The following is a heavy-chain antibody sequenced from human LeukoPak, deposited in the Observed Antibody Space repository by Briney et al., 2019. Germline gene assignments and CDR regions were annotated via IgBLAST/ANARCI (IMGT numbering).Heavy chain of an antibody. D-gene: IGHD2-21*02. CDR1: GFTFSDYY. CDR3: ARELAVVAVTATTDY. CDR2: ISDSGSTK. V-gene: IGHV3-11*01. J-gene: IGHJ4*02. Sequence: GGSLRLSCAASGFTFSDYYMNWIRQAPGKGLEWVSYISDSGSTKYYADSVKGRFTISRDNAKNSLYLQMDSLRVEDTAIYYCARELAVVAVTATTDYWGQGTLVTVSS.